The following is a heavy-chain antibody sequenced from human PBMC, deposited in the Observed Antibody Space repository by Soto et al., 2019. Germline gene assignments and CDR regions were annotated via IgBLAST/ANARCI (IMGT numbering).Heavy chain of an antibody. Sequence: SETLSLTCAVYGGSFSGYYWSWIRQPPGKGLEWIGEINHSGSTNYNPSLKSRVTISVDTSKNQFSLKLSSVTAADTAVYYCARGQAGKQWLVLRRDPLNWFDPWGQGTLVTVSS. D-gene: IGHD6-19*01. CDR1: GGSFSGYY. V-gene: IGHV4-34*01. CDR3: ARGQAGKQWLVLRRDPLNWFDP. CDR2: INHSGST. J-gene: IGHJ5*02.